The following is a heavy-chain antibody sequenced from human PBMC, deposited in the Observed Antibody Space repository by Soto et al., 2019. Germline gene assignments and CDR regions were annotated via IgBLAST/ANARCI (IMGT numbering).Heavy chain of an antibody. CDR2: ISGSGGST. J-gene: IGHJ4*02. V-gene: IGHV3-23*01. CDR3: ARLLAYTFGTGAYFDC. CDR1: GFTFSSYA. Sequence: PGGSLRLSCAASGFTFSSYAMTWVRQAPGKGLEWVSAISGSGGSTDYVDSVKGRFTISRDNSENTLYLQMNSLRAEDTAVYYCARLLAYTFGTGAYFDCWGQGTLVRVSS. D-gene: IGHD5-18*01.